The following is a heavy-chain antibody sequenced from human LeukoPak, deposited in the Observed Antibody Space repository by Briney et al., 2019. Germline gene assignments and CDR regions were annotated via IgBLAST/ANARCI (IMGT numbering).Heavy chain of an antibody. J-gene: IGHJ6*03. CDR3: ARGRSVAGTPDYYYMDV. V-gene: IGHV4-34*01. D-gene: IGHD6-19*01. CDR2: INHSGST. Sequence: PSETLSLTCAVYGGSFSGYYWSWIRQPPGKGLEWIGEINHSGSTNYSPSLKSRVTISVDTSKNQFSLRLSSVTAADTAVYYCARGRSVAGTPDYYYMDVWGKGTTVTVSS. CDR1: GGSFSGYY.